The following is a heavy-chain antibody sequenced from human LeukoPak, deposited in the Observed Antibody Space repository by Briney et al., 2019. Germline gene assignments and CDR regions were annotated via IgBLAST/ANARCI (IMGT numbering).Heavy chain of an antibody. CDR1: GGSFSGFC. D-gene: IGHD3-10*01. Sequence: LETLSLTCGVYGGSFSGFCWSWLRQSPGKGLEWIGAINHRGGTNYNPSLKSRLTISLDTPNNEFSLKLSSVAATDMAVYYCARDYFGPGSDYYYGMDVWGNGTTLTVSS. CDR3: ARDYFGPGSDYYYGMDV. CDR2: INHRGGT. J-gene: IGHJ6*04. V-gene: IGHV4-34*01.